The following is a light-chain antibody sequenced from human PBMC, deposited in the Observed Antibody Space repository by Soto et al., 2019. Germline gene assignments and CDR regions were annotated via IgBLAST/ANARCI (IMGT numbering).Light chain of an antibody. Sequence: QSALTQPPSASGSPGQSVTISCTGTSSDVGGYNYVSWYQQHPGKAPKLMIYEVSKRPSGVPDRFSGSKSGNTASLTVSGLQAEDEADYYCSSYTSGSSHYVFGTGTKLTVL. CDR2: EVS. V-gene: IGLV2-8*01. J-gene: IGLJ1*01. CDR3: SSYTSGSSHYV. CDR1: SSDVGGYNY.